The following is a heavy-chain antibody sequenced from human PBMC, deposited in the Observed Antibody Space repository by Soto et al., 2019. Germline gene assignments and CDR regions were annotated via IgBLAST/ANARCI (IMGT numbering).Heavy chain of an antibody. CDR2: TYYRSQWYD. J-gene: IGHJ4*02. D-gene: IGHD6-13*01. V-gene: IGHV6-1*01. CDR1: GDSVSSNSAA. CDR3: ARGGRQQLIPTPISYKIDY. Sequence: PSQTLSLTCAISGDSVSSNSAAWNWIRQSPSRGLEWLGRTYYRSQWYDDYAVSVKSRITINPDTSENQFSLKLSSVTAADTAVYYCARGGRQQLIPTPISYKIDYWGQGTLVTVLL.